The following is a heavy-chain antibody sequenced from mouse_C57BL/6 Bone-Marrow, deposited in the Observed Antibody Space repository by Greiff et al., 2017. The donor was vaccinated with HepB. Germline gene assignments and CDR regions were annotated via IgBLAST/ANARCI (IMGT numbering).Heavy chain of an antibody. V-gene: IGHV7-1*01. CDR1: GFTFSDFY. CDR3: ARDNGTPPYYAMDY. J-gene: IGHJ4*01. Sequence: EVKLVDSGGGLVQSGRSLRLSCATSGFTFSDFYMEWVRQAPGKGLEWIAASRNKANDYTTEYSASVKGRFIVSRDTSQSILYLQMNALRAEDTAIYYCARDNGTPPYYAMDYWGQGTSVTVSS. CDR2: SRNKANDYTT. D-gene: IGHD2-1*01.